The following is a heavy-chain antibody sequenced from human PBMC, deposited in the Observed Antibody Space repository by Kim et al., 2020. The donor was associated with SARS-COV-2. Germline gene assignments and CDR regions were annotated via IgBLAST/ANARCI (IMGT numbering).Heavy chain of an antibody. CDR3: ASPSGKYCSGGSCPFDY. CDR1: GGSISSYY. D-gene: IGHD2-15*01. V-gene: IGHV4-4*07. Sequence: SETLSLTCTVSGGSISSYYWSWIRQPAGKGLEWIGRIYTSGSTNYNPSLKSRVTMSVDTSKNQFSLKLSSVTAADTAVYYCASPSGKYCSGGSCPFDYWGQGTLVTVSS. J-gene: IGHJ4*02. CDR2: IYTSGST.